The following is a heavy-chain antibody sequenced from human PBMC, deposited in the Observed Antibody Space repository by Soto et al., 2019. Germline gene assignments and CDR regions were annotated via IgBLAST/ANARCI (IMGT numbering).Heavy chain of an antibody. V-gene: IGHV3-23*01. D-gene: IGHD2-15*01. CDR1: GFTFSSYA. CDR2: ISDSVSTT. Sequence: GGSLRLSCAASGFTFSSYAMSWVRQAPGKGLEWVSTISDSVSTTYYADSVKGRFTISRDNSKNTLYLQMNSLRAEDTAVYYCANSLPCRGSCYYFDSWGQGTLVTVSS. J-gene: IGHJ4*02. CDR3: ANSLPCRGSCYYFDS.